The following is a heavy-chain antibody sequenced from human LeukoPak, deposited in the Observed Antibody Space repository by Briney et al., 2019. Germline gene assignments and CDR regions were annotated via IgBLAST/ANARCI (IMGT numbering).Heavy chain of an antibody. D-gene: IGHD6-19*01. CDR1: GFSFTDFD. CDR2: TTHSGITT. Sequence: GGSLRLSCTASGFSFTDFDMNWVRQAPGKGLEWVSHTTHSGITTHYADSVKGRFTISRDNSKSTLYLQMNSLRAEDTAVYYCAKPVTGSIFDYWGRGTLVTVSA. V-gene: IGHV3-23*01. CDR3: AKPVTGSIFDY. J-gene: IGHJ4*02.